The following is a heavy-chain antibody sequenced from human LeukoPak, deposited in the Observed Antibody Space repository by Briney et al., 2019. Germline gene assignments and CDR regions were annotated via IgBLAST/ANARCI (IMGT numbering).Heavy chain of an antibody. V-gene: IGHV4-39*07. J-gene: IGHJ6*03. D-gene: IGHD1-14*01. CDR2: IYYSGTT. CDR1: GGSIRSNSHY. CDR3: ARDLSNPYTKNSHYMDV. Sequence: SETLSLTCSVSGGSIRSNSHYWGWIRQSPGKGLEWIGSIYYSGTTYYNSSLKSRLTISIDTSKNQFSLKLSSVTAADTAVYYCARDLSNPYTKNSHYMDVWGKGTTVTVSS.